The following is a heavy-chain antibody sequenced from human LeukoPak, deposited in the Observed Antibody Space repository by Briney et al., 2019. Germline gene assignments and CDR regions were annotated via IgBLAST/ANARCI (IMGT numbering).Heavy chain of an antibody. CDR3: ASIAVSRVDY. D-gene: IGHD6-19*01. Sequence: SETLSLTCTVSGYSISSGYYWGWIRQPPGKGLEWIGSIYHSGSTYYNPSLKSRVTISVDTSKNQFSLKLSSVIAADTAVYYCASIAVSRVDYWGQGTLVTVSS. V-gene: IGHV4-38-2*02. CDR1: GYSISSGYY. J-gene: IGHJ4*02. CDR2: IYHSGST.